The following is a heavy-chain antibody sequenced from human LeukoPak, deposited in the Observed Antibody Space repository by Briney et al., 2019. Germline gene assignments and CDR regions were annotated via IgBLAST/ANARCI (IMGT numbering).Heavy chain of an antibody. CDR1: GGSISSGSYY. D-gene: IGHD3-3*01. Sequence: SQTLSLTCTVSGGSISSGSYYWSWIRQPAGKGLEWIGRIYTSGSTNYNPSLKSRVTISVDTSKNQFSLKLSSVTAADTAVYYCAGEPYYDFWSGYYGSYYFDYWGQGTLVTVSS. J-gene: IGHJ4*02. V-gene: IGHV4-61*02. CDR2: IYTSGST. CDR3: AGEPYYDFWSGYYGSYYFDY.